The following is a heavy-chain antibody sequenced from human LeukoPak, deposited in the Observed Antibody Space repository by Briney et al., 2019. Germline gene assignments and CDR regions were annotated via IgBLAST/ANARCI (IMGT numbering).Heavy chain of an antibody. CDR1: GGSISSYY. Sequence: PSETLSLTCTVSGGSISSYYWSWIRQPPGKGLEWIGYIYYSGRTNYNPSLKSRVTISVDTSKNQFSLKLSSVTAADTAVYYCVAAGTNYYYYYIDVWGKGTTVTVSS. J-gene: IGHJ6*03. CDR3: VAAGTNYYYYYIDV. CDR2: IYYSGRT. D-gene: IGHD6-13*01. V-gene: IGHV4-59*01.